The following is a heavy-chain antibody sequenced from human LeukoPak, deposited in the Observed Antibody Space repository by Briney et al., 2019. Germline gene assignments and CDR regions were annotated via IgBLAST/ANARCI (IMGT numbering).Heavy chain of an antibody. D-gene: IGHD3-16*02. CDR2: IYTSGST. Sequence: KPSETLSLTCTVSGGSISSYYWSWIRQPAGKGLEWIGRIYTSGSTNYNPSLKSRVTMSVDTSKNQFSLKLSSVTAADTAVYYCARGGSRRRSGSYRFDYWGQGTLVTVSS. CDR1: GGSISSYY. J-gene: IGHJ4*02. CDR3: ARGGSRRRSGSYRFDY. V-gene: IGHV4-4*07.